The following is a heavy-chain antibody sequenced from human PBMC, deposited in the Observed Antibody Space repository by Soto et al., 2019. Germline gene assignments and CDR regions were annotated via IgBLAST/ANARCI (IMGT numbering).Heavy chain of an antibody. D-gene: IGHD1-26*01. Sequence: AGGSLRLSCAASGFTFSSYWMSWVRQAPGKGLEWVANIKQDGSEKYYVDSVKGRFTISRDNAKNSLYLQMNSLRAEDTAVYYCARASGGSSPLYYFDYWGQGTLVTVSS. J-gene: IGHJ4*02. V-gene: IGHV3-7*01. CDR3: ARASGGSSPLYYFDY. CDR2: IKQDGSEK. CDR1: GFTFSSYW.